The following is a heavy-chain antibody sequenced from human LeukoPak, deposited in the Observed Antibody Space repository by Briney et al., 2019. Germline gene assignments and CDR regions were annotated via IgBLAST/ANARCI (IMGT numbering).Heavy chain of an antibody. D-gene: IGHD6-13*01. Sequence: SETLSLTCTVSGGSISSSNYYWTWIRQPPGKGLEWIGEINHSGSTNYNPSLKSRVTISVDTSKNQFSLKLSSVTAADTAVYYCARQAPCGPLGFGSSCYYFDYWGQGTLVTVSS. CDR3: ARQAPCGPLGFGSSCYYFDY. V-gene: IGHV4-39*01. J-gene: IGHJ4*02. CDR1: GGSISSSNYY. CDR2: INHSGST.